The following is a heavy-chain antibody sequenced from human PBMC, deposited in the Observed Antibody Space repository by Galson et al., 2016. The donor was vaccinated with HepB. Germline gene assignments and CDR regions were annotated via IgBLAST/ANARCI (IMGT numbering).Heavy chain of an antibody. V-gene: IGHV5-10-1*01. CDR1: GYSFTNYW. D-gene: IGHD3-22*01. CDR2: IDPSDSYI. J-gene: IGHJ3*02. Sequence: QSGAEVKKPGESLTISCKGSGYSFTNYWVSWVRQMPGKGLEWMGNIDPSDSYINFSPSFQGHVTFSSNKSINTAYLQWSSLKASDTAMYYCARHEYDTSGDAFDIWGQGTMVTASS. CDR3: ARHEYDTSGDAFDI.